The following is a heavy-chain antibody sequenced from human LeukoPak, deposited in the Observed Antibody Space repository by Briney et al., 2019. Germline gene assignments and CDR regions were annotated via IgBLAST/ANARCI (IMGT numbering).Heavy chain of an antibody. J-gene: IGHJ6*03. CDR1: GFTFSSHW. CDR3: ARNINNFWSGYLDYMDV. Sequence: GGSLRLSCAASGFTFSSHWMNWVRQAPGKGLEWVAKIKQDGSEKNYADSVKGRFTISRDNAKNSLYLQLNSLRTEDTAVYYCARNINNFWSGYLDYMDVWGKGTTVTVSS. CDR2: IKQDGSEK. D-gene: IGHD3-3*01. V-gene: IGHV3-7*01.